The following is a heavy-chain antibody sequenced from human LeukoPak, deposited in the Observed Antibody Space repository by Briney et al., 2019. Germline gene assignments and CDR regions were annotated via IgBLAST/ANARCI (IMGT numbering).Heavy chain of an antibody. V-gene: IGHV4-34*01. J-gene: IGHJ5*02. CDR3: ARDRLQLQS. CDR1: GGSFSGYY. Sequence: PSETLSLTRAVYGGSFSGYYWSWIRQPPGKGLEWIGEINHSGSTNYNPSLKSRVTISVDTSKNQFSLKLSSVTAADTAVYYCARDRLQLQSWGQGTLVTVSS. CDR2: INHSGST. D-gene: IGHD5-24*01.